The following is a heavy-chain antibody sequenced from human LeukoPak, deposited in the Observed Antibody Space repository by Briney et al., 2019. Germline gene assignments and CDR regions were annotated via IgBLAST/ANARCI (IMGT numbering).Heavy chain of an antibody. D-gene: IGHD1-1*01. V-gene: IGHV4-4*02. CDR1: GGSISSSNW. CDR2: IYHSGST. CDR3: ARAGWNDLFDY. J-gene: IGHJ4*02. Sequence: PSGTLSLTCAVSGGSISSSNWWSWVRQPPGKGLEWIGEIYHSGSTNYNPSPKSRVTTSVDKSKNQFSLKLSSVTAADTAVYYCARAGWNDLFDYWGQGTLVTVSS.